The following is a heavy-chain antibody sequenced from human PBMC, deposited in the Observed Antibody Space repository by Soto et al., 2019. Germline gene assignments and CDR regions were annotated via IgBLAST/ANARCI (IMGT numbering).Heavy chain of an antibody. D-gene: IGHD3-9*01. CDR1: GGSISSSSYY. CDR2: IYYSGST. Sequence: QLQLQESGPGLVKPSETLSLTCTVSGGSISSSSYYWGWTRQPPGKGLEWIGSIYYSGSTYYNPSLKSRVTISVDTSKNQFSLKLSSVTAADTAVYYCARRGNKMTGLDYWGQGTLVTVSS. CDR3: ARRGNKMTGLDY. V-gene: IGHV4-39*01. J-gene: IGHJ4*02.